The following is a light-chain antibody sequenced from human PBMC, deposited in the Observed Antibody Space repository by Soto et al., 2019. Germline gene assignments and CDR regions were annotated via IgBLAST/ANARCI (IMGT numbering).Light chain of an antibody. Sequence: QSALTQPASVSGSPGQSITISWTGTSSDIGVYKYVSWYQQHPGKAPNLMIYEVSNRPSGVSNRFSGSKSGNTASLTISGLQAEDEADYYCSSYTSSSTVVFGGGTKLTVL. CDR1: SSDIGVYKY. J-gene: IGLJ2*01. V-gene: IGLV2-14*01. CDR3: SSYTSSSTVV. CDR2: EVS.